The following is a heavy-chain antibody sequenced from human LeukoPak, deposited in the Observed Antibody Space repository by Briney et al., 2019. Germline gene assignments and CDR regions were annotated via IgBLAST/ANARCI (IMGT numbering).Heavy chain of an antibody. J-gene: IGHJ6*02. V-gene: IGHV3-33*01. CDR3: ARAEGEAPEEYYYYGMDV. Sequence: GGSLRLSCAASGFTFSSYGMHWVRQAPGKGLEWVAVIWYDGSNKYYADSVKGRFTISRDNSKNTLYLQMNSLRAEDTAVYYCARAEGEAPEEYYYYGMDVWGQGTTVTVSS. CDR1: GFTFSSYG. CDR2: IWYDGSNK. D-gene: IGHD1-14*01.